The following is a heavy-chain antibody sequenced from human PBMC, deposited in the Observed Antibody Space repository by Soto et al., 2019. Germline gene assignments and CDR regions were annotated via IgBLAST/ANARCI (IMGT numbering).Heavy chain of an antibody. J-gene: IGHJ4*02. CDR1: GGPFNGYY. V-gene: IGHV4-34*01. CDR3: ARVVRGWHPHFDS. Sequence: SETLSLTCAPYGGPFNGYYWSWIRQPPGKGLEWIGAINHSGSGNYNPSLKSRVTISLDTSKNQFSLKLDSVTAADTAVYYCARVVRGWHPHFDSWGQGTLVTVSS. CDR2: INHSGSG. D-gene: IGHD2-21*01.